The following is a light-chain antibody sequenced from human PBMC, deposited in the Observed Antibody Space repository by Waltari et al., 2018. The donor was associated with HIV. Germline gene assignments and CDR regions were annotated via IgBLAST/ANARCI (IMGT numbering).Light chain of an antibody. CDR3: AAWDDSLSVVM. J-gene: IGLJ3*02. Sequence: QSVLTQPPSASGTPGQTVTISCSGSSSNIEINYVYWYQQLPGPAPKVLIDKSNQRPSGVPDRFSGSKSGTSASLAISGLRSEDEADYYCAAWDDSLSVVMFGGGTKLTVL. CDR1: SSNIEINY. V-gene: IGLV1-47*01. CDR2: KSN.